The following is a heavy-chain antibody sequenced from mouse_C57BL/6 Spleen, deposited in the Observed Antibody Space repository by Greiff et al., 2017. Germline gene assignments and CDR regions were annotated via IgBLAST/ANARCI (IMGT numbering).Heavy chain of an antibody. V-gene: IGHV1-7*01. Sequence: VQLKQSGAELAKPGASVKLSCKASGYTFTSYWMHWVKQRPGQGLEWIGYINPSSGYTKYNQKFKDKATLTADKSSSTAYMQLSSLTYEDSAVYYCARDYGNYEGWFAYWGQGTLVTVSA. CDR3: ARDYGNYEGWFAY. CDR2: INPSSGYT. CDR1: GYTFTSYW. D-gene: IGHD2-1*01. J-gene: IGHJ3*01.